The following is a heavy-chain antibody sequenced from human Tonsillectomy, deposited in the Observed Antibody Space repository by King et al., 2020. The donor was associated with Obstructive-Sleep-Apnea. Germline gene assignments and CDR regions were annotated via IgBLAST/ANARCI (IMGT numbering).Heavy chain of an antibody. Sequence: VQLVESGGGVVQPGRSLTLSCAASGFTFNTYGVHWIRQAPGKGLEWGAVVWNDGSTKYYADSVKGRFTISRDNSKNALYLQMNSLRGEDTAVYYCARGGNIWNYRSYFDYWGQGTLVTVSS. CDR1: GFTFNTYG. CDR3: ARGGNIWNYRSYFDY. D-gene: IGHD1-7*01. J-gene: IGHJ4*02. CDR2: VWNDGSTK. V-gene: IGHV3-33*01.